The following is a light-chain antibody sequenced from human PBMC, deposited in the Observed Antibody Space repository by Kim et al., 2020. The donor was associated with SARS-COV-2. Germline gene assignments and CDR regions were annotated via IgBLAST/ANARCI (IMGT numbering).Light chain of an antibody. J-gene: IGKJ4*01. Sequence: AAVGDRITITWQASQSIQGLLNWYQQRTGKAPNLLIDAASNLQGGVPSRFSGSGSGKQFTLTISNLQPEDFGSYYCQQTYRIPLTFGGGTKVDIK. CDR1: QSIQGL. CDR2: AAS. V-gene: IGKV1-39*01. CDR3: QQTYRIPLT.